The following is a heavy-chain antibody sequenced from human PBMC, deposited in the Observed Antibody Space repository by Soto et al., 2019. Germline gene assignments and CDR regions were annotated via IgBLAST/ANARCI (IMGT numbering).Heavy chain of an antibody. Sequence: QVQLQESGPGLVKPSQTLSLTCTVSGGSISSGGYYWSWIRQHPGKGLEWIGYIYYSGSTYYNPSLKSRVTISVDTSKNQFYLKLSSVTAADTAVYYCARDRWYYYDSSGYAYFDYWGKGPLVTVSS. J-gene: IGHJ4*02. V-gene: IGHV4-31*03. CDR3: ARDRWYYYDSSGYAYFDY. CDR2: IYYSGST. CDR1: GGSISSGGYY. D-gene: IGHD3-22*01.